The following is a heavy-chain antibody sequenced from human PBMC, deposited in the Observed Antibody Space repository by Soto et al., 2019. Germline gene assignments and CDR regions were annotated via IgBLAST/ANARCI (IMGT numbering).Heavy chain of an antibody. CDR3: ASATVVAATFDF. Sequence: EVQLVESGGGLVKPGGSLTLSCAASGFAFRSYNMNWVRQAPGKGLEWVASISSGSSNFYYADSVKGRFTISRDNAKNSLFLQMDSLRAEDSAVYYCASATVVAATFDFWGQGTLVTVSS. J-gene: IGHJ4*02. CDR2: ISSGSSNF. D-gene: IGHD2-15*01. CDR1: GFAFRSYN. V-gene: IGHV3-21*01.